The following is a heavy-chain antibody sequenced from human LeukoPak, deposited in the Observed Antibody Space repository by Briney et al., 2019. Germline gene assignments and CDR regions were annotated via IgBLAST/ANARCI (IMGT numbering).Heavy chain of an antibody. Sequence: GASVKVSCKASGYTFISYGMNWVRQAPGQGLEWIGWISAYNGNTNYAQRLQGRVTMTTDTSTSTAYMELKSLRTDDTGVYYCARGGGTYWADHWGQGTLVTVSS. V-gene: IGHV1-18*01. CDR3: ARGGGTYWADH. CDR1: GYTFISYG. D-gene: IGHD1-26*01. J-gene: IGHJ1*01. CDR2: ISAYNGNT.